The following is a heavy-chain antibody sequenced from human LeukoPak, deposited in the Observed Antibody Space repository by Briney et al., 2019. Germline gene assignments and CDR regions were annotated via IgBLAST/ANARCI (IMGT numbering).Heavy chain of an antibody. CDR1: GFTFSSYS. J-gene: IGHJ3*02. Sequence: GGSLRLSCAASGFTFSSYSVNWVRQAPGKGLGWVSSISSSSSYIYYADSVKGRFTISRDNAKNSLYLQMNSLRAEDTAVYYCASGSGSRDDAFDIWGQGTMVTVSS. CDR3: ASGSGSRDDAFDI. CDR2: ISSSSSYI. V-gene: IGHV3-21*01. D-gene: IGHD1-26*01.